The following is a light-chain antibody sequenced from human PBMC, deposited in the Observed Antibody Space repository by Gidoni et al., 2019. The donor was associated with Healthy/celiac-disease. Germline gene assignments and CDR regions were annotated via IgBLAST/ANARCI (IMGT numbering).Light chain of an antibody. V-gene: IGKV1-39*01. CDR3: QQSYSTLFT. Sequence: DIQMTPSPSSLSASVGDRVTITCRASHIISSYLNWYQQKPGKAPKLLIYAASSLQSGVPSRFSGSGSGTDFTLTISSLQPEDFATYYCQQSYSTLFTFGPGTKVEIK. CDR1: HIISSY. J-gene: IGKJ3*01. CDR2: AAS.